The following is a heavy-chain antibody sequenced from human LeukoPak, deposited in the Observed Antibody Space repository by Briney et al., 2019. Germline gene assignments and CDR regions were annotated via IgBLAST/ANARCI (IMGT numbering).Heavy chain of an antibody. J-gene: IGHJ6*02. CDR1: GFTFSSYS. Sequence: GGSLRLSCAASGFTFSSYSMNWVRQAPGKGLEWVSSISSSSSYIYYADSVKGRFTISRDNAKNSLYLQMNSLRAEDTAVYYCARDHGSGSYTYYYYGMDVWGQGTTVTVSS. CDR2: ISSSSSYI. CDR3: ARDHGSGSYTYYYYGMDV. D-gene: IGHD3-10*01. V-gene: IGHV3-21*01.